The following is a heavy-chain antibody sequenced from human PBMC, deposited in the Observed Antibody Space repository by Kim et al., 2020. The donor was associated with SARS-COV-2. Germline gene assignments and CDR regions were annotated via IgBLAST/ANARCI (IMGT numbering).Heavy chain of an antibody. V-gene: IGHV1-3*01. CDR3: ARVGDIVVVPAARAFDY. CDR1: GYTFTSYA. Sequence: ASVKVSCKASGYTFTSYAMHWVRQAPGQRLEWMGWINAGNGNTKYSQKFQGRVTITRDTSASTAYMELSSLRSEDTAVYYCARVGDIVVVPAARAFDYWGQGTLVTVSS. J-gene: IGHJ4*02. CDR2: INAGNGNT. D-gene: IGHD2-2*01.